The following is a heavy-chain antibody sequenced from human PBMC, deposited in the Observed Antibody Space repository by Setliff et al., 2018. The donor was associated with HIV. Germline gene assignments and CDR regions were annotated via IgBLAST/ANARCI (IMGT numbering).Heavy chain of an antibody. V-gene: IGHV4-38-2*01. CDR3: ASPRSLLVWYDAFDI. CDR2: IHHSGSA. J-gene: IGHJ3*02. Sequence: SETLSLTCAVYGASFSDYYWGWIRQPPGKGPEWIGSIHHSGSAHFNPSLKSRVAMSVDTSENQFSLTLSSVTAADTAVYYCASPRSLLVWYDAFDIWGQGTMVTVSS. D-gene: IGHD3-16*01. CDR1: GASFSDYY.